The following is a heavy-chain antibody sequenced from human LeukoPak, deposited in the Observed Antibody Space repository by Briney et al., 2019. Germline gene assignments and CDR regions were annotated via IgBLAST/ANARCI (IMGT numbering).Heavy chain of an antibody. V-gene: IGHV1-46*01. CDR3: ARDRFGFGGLYGYFDY. Sequence: GASVKVSCKASGYTFTSYYMHWVRQAPGQGLEWMGIINPSGGSTSYAQKFQGRVTMTRDMSTSTVYMELSSLRSDDTAVYFCARDRFGFGGLYGYFDYWGQGTLVTVSS. J-gene: IGHJ4*02. CDR1: GYTFTSYY. CDR2: INPSGGST. D-gene: IGHD3-10*01.